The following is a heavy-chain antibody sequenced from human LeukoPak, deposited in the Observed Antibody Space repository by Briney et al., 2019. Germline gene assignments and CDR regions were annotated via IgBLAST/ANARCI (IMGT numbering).Heavy chain of an antibody. CDR3: ARDWTGGGDYYYYMDV. V-gene: IGHV3-7*01. D-gene: IGHD1-1*01. Sequence: GGSLRLSCAASGFTFSSYWMSWVRQAPGKGLEWVANIKQDGSEKYYVDSVKGRFTIPRDNAKNSLYLQMNSLRAEDTAVYYCARDWTGGGDYYYYMDVWGKGTTVTVSS. CDR2: IKQDGSEK. CDR1: GFTFSSYW. J-gene: IGHJ6*03.